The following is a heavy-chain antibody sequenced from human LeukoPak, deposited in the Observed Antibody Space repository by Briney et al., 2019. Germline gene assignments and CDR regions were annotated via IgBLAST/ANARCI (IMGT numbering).Heavy chain of an antibody. CDR3: ARSPKYYYGSGSYIGPIDY. Sequence: GGSLRLSCAASGFTFSSYGMSWVRQAPGKGLEWVSAISGSGGSTYYADSVKGRFTISRDNSKNSLYLQMNSLRAEDTAVYYCARSPKYYYGSGSYIGPIDYWGQGTLVTVSS. D-gene: IGHD3-10*01. CDR2: ISGSGGST. V-gene: IGHV3-23*01. CDR1: GFTFSSYG. J-gene: IGHJ4*02.